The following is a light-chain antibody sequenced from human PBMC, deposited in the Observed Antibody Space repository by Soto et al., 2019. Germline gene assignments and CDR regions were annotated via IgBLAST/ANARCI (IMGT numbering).Light chain of an antibody. V-gene: IGKV4-1*01. CDR3: QQYYETPLT. Sequence: IVVTQSPDSLAVSLGERATIYCQTSQSVFYNSNKQNYYAWYQQQPRQPPKLLISSASTRESGVPGRFSGSGSGTEFTLTISGLPAEDVAVYYCQQYYETPLTFGGGTEVEIK. CDR2: SAS. CDR1: QSVFYNSNKQNY. J-gene: IGKJ4*01.